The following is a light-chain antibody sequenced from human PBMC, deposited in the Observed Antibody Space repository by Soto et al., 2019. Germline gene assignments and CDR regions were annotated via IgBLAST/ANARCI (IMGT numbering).Light chain of an antibody. J-gene: IGKJ4*01. CDR3: QQYYSSLVT. Sequence: DIVMTQSPDSLAVSLGDRATINCKSSQSVLYSSNNKNYLAWYQQKPVQPPKLLIYWASTRESGVPDRFSGSGSGTDFTLTISSLQAEDVAVYYCQQYYSSLVTFGGGTKVEIK. CDR1: QSVLYSSNNKNY. V-gene: IGKV4-1*01. CDR2: WAS.